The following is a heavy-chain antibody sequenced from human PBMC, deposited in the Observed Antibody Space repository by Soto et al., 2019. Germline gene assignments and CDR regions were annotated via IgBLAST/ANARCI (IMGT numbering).Heavy chain of an antibody. J-gene: IGHJ3*02. CDR3: ARDRIPSGWSLTHDAFDI. CDR1: GYTFTSYA. Sequence: GASVKVSCKASGYTFTSYAMHWVRQAPGQRLEWMGWINAGNGNTKYSQKFQGRVTITRDTSASTAYMELSSLRSEDTAVYYCARDRIPSGWSLTHDAFDIWGQGTMVTVSS. D-gene: IGHD6-19*01. V-gene: IGHV1-3*01. CDR2: INAGNGNT.